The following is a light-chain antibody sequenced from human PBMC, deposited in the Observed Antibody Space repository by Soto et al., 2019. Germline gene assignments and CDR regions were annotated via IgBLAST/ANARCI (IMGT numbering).Light chain of an antibody. Sequence: EIVLTQSPGTLSLSPGERATLSCRASQSVSSSYLAWYQQKPGQAPRLLNYGASSRATGIPDRSSGSGSGTDSTLTITRLEPVDFAVYYCQQYGSSPLTVGQGTRLVIK. CDR3: QQYGSSPLT. CDR1: QSVSSSY. V-gene: IGKV3-20*01. CDR2: GAS. J-gene: IGKJ5*01.